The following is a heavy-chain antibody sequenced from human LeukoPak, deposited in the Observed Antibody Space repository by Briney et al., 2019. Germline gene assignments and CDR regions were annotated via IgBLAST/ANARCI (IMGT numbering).Heavy chain of an antibody. D-gene: IGHD1-1*01. V-gene: IGHV3-21*01. CDR1: GFTFSSYS. CDR3: ARDPPTTGTFDY. CDR2: ISSSSSYI. Sequence: GGPLRLSCAASGFTFSSYSMNWVRQAPGKGLEWVSSISSSSSYIYYADSVKGRFTISRDNAKNSLYLQMNSLRAEDTAVYYCARDPPTTGTFDYWGQGTLVTVSS. J-gene: IGHJ4*02.